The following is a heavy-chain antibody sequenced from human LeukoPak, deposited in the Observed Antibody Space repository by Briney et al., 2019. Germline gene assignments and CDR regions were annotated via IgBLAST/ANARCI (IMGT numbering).Heavy chain of an antibody. J-gene: IGHJ6*03. D-gene: IGHD2-2*01. CDR1: GRSISSHY. CDR3: ARGVVPAAIIPYYYMDV. CDR2: IYTNGST. V-gene: IGHV4-4*07. Sequence: PSQTLSLTCTVSGRSISSHYWRWIRHPAGKGREWIGRIYTNGSTNYNPSLKSRVTISVDKSKNQFSLKLSSVTAADTAVYYCARGVVPAAIIPYYYMDVWGKGTTVTVSS.